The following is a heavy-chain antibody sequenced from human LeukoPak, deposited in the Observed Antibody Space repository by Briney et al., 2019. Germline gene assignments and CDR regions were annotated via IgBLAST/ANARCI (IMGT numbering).Heavy chain of an antibody. J-gene: IGHJ5*02. CDR1: GFPFSNHA. CDR3: VREAGYCASVCLKSNWFDP. V-gene: IGHV3-23*01. D-gene: IGHD2-21*02. CDR2: ISNGNT. Sequence: GGSLRLSCAASGFPFSNHAMSWVRQPPGKGLEWVSAISNGNTYYADSVRGRFTISRDDSKNMVYLQMNSLRVEDTALYYCVREAGYCASVCLKSNWFDPWGQGTLVTVSS.